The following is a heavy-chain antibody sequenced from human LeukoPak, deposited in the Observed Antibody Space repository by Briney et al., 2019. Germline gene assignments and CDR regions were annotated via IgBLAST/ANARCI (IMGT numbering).Heavy chain of an antibody. V-gene: IGHV3-74*01. CDR1: GFPLSSYW. J-gene: IGHJ6*04. Sequence: GGPLSLFCAPSGFPLSSYWMLWVRDARGRGLVWVSHINNYGSRTSYADSVKGRFTISRDNAKNTLYLQMNSLRAEDTAVYYCAREGYDILTGYSGGYYGMDVWGKGTTVTVSS. CDR3: AREGYDILTGYSGGYYGMDV. D-gene: IGHD3-9*01. CDR2: INNYGSRT.